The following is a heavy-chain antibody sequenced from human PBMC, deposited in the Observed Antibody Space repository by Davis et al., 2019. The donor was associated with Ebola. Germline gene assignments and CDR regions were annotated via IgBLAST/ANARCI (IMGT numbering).Heavy chain of an antibody. CDR2: ISGSGGST. V-gene: IGHV3-23*01. CDR1: GFTFSSYA. Sequence: PGGSLRLSCAASGFTFSSYAMSWVRQAPGKGLEWVSAISGSGGSTYYADSVKGRFTISRDNSKNTLYLQMNSLRAEDTAVYYCAKKPYTTEPGHNWFDPWGQGTLVTVSS. J-gene: IGHJ5*02. D-gene: IGHD1-14*01. CDR3: AKKPYTTEPGHNWFDP.